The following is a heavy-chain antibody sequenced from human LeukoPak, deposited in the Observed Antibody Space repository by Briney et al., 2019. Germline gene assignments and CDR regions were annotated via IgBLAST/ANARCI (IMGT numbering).Heavy chain of an antibody. Sequence: GGSLRLSCEASGFTFTTYSMTWVRQAPGKGLEWVSTISGSGVTTYYADSVKGRFTISRDNSENTLYLQMNSLRAEDTAVYYCAKGTVARFGEGDAFDIWGQGTMVTVSS. CDR1: GFTFTTYS. CDR2: ISGSGVTT. J-gene: IGHJ3*02. CDR3: AKGTVARFGEGDAFDI. V-gene: IGHV3-23*01. D-gene: IGHD3-16*01.